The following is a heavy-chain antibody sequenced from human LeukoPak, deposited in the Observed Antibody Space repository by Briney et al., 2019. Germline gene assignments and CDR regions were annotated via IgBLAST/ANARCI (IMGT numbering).Heavy chain of an antibody. CDR2: VSSGFHA. V-gene: IGHV3-13*01. CDR1: GFTLGSHD. Sequence: PGGSLRLSCTASGFTLGSHDMHWVRQIPGQGLEWVAAVSSGFHAFFADSAQGRFTVSREDARNSCYLQMNSLRAGDTAVYYCVREARGYHYTYFDYWGQGTLVTVST. CDR3: VREARGYHYTYFDY. J-gene: IGHJ4*02. D-gene: IGHD5-18*01.